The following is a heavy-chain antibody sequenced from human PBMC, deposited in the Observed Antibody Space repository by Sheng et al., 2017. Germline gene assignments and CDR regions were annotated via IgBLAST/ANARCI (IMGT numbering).Heavy chain of an antibody. CDR1: GFTFSDYY. Sequence: QVQLVESGGGLVKPGGSLRLSCAASGFTFSDYYMTWIRQAPGKGLEWLSYISSSSNYTYYADSVKGRFTISRDNAENSLFLQMNSLRAEDTAVYYCARRHITSLRGRGRPSTYYYYYLDVWGNGATVTVSS. CDR2: ISSSSNYT. J-gene: IGHJ6*03. CDR3: ARRHITSLRGRGRPSTYYYYYLDV. D-gene: IGHD3-10*01. V-gene: IGHV3-11*05.